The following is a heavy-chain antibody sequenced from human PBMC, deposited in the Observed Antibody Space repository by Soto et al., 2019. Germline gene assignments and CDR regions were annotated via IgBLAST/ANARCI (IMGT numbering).Heavy chain of an antibody. V-gene: IGHV3-15*01. J-gene: IGHJ2*01. CDR3: TTDDVDTAMGGGFDL. Sequence: EVQLVESGGGLVKPGGSLRLSCAASGFTFSNAWMSWVRQAPGKGLEWVGRIKSKTDGGTTDYAAPVKGRFTISRDDSKNPLYLQRNSLKTEGHAVYYCTTDDVDTAMGGGFDLWGRGTLVTVSS. D-gene: IGHD5-18*01. CDR1: GFTFSNAW. CDR2: IKSKTDGGTT.